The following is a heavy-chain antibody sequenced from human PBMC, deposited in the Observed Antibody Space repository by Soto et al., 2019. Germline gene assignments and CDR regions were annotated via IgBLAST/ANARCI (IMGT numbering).Heavy chain of an antibody. CDR2: IHPSGGST. CDR1: GYTFTSYY. V-gene: IGHV1-46*01. J-gene: IGHJ6*03. CDR3: ARDQEPSTLYYDYYYMDV. Sequence: QVQLVQSGAEVKKPGASVTVSCKASGYTFTSYYIHWVRQAPGQGLEWMGIIHPSGGSTSYAQEFQGRVTMTRDTSTSTVYKEVSGLRSEDTAVYYCARDQEPSTLYYDYYYMDVWGKGTTVTVSS.